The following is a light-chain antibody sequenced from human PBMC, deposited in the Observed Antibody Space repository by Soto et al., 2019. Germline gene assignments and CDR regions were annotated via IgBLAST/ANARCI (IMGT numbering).Light chain of an antibody. Sequence: EIVLTKSPGTLSLSPGERATLSCRASQSVSTNYLAWYQQKPGQSPRLLSYGATRRATGIPDRFSGSGSGTDFILTISRLEPEDFALYFCQQYGSSPYTFAQGTTLDIK. CDR3: QQYGSSPYT. CDR2: GAT. V-gene: IGKV3-20*01. CDR1: QSVSTNY. J-gene: IGKJ2*01.